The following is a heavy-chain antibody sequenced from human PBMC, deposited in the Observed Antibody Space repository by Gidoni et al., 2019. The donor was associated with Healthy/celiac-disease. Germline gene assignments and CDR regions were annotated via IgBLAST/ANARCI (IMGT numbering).Heavy chain of an antibody. CDR2: IKQDGSEK. CDR3: ARDWYNWNYVAYYYMDV. Sequence: EVQLVESGGGLVQPGGSLSLSCAASGFTFLRYWRSWVRQYPGTGLEWVANIKQDGSEKYYVDSVKGRFTISRDNAKDSLYLQMNSLRAEDTAVYYCARDWYNWNYVAYYYMDVWGKGTTVTVSS. J-gene: IGHJ6*03. V-gene: IGHV3-7*01. CDR1: GFTFLRYW. D-gene: IGHD1-7*01.